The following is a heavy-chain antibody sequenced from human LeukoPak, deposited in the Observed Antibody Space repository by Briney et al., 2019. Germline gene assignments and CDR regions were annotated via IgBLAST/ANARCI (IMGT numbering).Heavy chain of an antibody. D-gene: IGHD3-22*01. J-gene: IGHJ4*02. CDR3: ATRYIPLYYDSSGYYFDY. CDR1: RYSISNGYY. V-gene: IGHV4-38-2*02. CDR2: IWHSGIT. Sequence: PSETLSLTCTVSRYSISNGYYWGWIRQSPGKGLEWIGNIWHSGITYYNPSLKSRVTISVDTSKNQFSLKLSSVTAADTAVYYCATRYIPLYYDSSGYYFDYWGQGTLVTVSS.